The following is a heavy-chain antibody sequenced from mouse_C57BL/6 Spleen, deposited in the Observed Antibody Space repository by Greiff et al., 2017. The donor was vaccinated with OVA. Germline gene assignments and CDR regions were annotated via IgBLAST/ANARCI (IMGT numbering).Heavy chain of an antibody. CDR1: GYTFTDYY. CDR3: ATTVVGAMDY. CDR2: INPNNGGT. V-gene: IGHV1-26*01. D-gene: IGHD1-1*01. J-gene: IGHJ4*01. Sequence: VQLKQSGPELVKPGASVKISCKASGYTFTDYYMNWVKQSHGKSLEWIGDINPNNGGTSYNQKFKGKATLTVDKSSSTAYMELRSLTSEDSAVYYCATTVVGAMDYWGQGTSVTVSS.